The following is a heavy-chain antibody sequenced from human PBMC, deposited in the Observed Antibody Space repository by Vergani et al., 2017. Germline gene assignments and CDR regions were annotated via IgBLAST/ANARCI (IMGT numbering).Heavy chain of an antibody. D-gene: IGHD6-19*01. CDR2: IYYSGST. V-gene: IGHV4-59*12. CDR1: GGSISSYY. J-gene: IGHJ5*02. CDR3: ASLGPAIAVAAYNWFDP. Sequence: QVQLQESGPGLVKPSETLSLTCTVSGGSISSYYWSWIRQPPGKGLEWIGYIYYSGSTNYNPSLKSRVTISVDTSKNQFSLKLSSVTAADTAVYYCASLGPAIAVAAYNWFDPWGQGTLVTVSS.